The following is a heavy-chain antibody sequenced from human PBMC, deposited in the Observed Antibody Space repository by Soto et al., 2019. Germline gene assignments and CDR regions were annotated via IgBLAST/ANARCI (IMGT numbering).Heavy chain of an antibody. J-gene: IGHJ3*02. CDR1: GYTFTSSG. CDR2: IIPILRIP. Sequence: SVKVSCKASGYTFTSSGISWVRQAPGQGLEWMGKIIPILRIPDYAQKFQGRVTITADKSTSTAYMELSSLRSDDTAVYYCARGAGSSHDAFDIWGQGTMVTVSS. V-gene: IGHV1-69*04. CDR3: ARGAGSSHDAFDI. D-gene: IGHD3-10*01.